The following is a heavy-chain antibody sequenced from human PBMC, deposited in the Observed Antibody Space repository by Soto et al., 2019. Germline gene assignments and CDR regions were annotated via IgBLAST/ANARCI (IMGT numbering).Heavy chain of an antibody. V-gene: IGHV4-34*01. CDR3: ARVLTQDYYDSSGYHDY. J-gene: IGHJ4*02. CDR2: SNHSGST. Sequence: PSETLSLTCAVYGGSFSGYYWSCIRQPPGKGLEGIGESNHSGSTNYNPSLKSRVTISVDTSKNQFSLKLSSVTAADTAVYYCARVLTQDYYDSSGYHDYWGQGTLVTVSS. D-gene: IGHD3-22*01. CDR1: GGSFSGYY.